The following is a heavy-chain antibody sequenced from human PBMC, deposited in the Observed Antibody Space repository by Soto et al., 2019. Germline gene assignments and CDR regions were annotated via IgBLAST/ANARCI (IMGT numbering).Heavy chain of an antibody. CDR3: AKADGEQWLVPHLDN. CDR2: IXCXXXXT. D-gene: IGHD6-19*01. CDR1: GFNFKKFA. V-gene: IGHV3-23*01. Sequence: GGSLRLSCVASGFNFKKFAMAWVRQAPGEGLEWVSGIXCXXXXTSYADSVKGRFSIARDDSKNTLSLQMNSLRVEDTAQYYCAKADGEQWLVPHLDNWGQGTLVTVSS. J-gene: IGHJ4*02.